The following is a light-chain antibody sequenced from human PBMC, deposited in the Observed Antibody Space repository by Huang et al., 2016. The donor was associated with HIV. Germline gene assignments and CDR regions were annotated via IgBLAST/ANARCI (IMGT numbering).Light chain of an antibody. CDR2: DAS. J-gene: IGKJ4*01. CDR3: QQRSNWPLT. V-gene: IGKV3-11*01. CDR1: PSVSSS. Sequence: EIVLTQSPATLSLSPGERATLSCRASPSVSSSLAWYQQKPGQAPRLLIYDASNRATGIPARFSGSGSGTDFTLTISSLEPEDFAVYYCQQRSNWPLTFGGGTKVDIK.